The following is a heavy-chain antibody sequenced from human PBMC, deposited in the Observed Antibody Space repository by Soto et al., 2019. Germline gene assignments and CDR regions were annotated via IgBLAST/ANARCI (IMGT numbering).Heavy chain of an antibody. CDR1: GFTFDDFA. Sequence: EVQLVESGGGLVQPGRSLRLSCAASGFTFDDFAMHWVRQAPGKGLEWVSGISWNSANIGYADSVRGRFTISRDNAKNSLYLQMNSLRAEDTAVYYCARGDSSSAHWGQGTLVTVSS. CDR2: ISWNSANI. D-gene: IGHD6-6*01. V-gene: IGHV3-9*01. CDR3: ARGDSSSAH. J-gene: IGHJ4*02.